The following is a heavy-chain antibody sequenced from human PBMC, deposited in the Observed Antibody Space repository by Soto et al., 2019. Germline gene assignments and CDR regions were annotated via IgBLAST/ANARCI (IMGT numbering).Heavy chain of an antibody. CDR2: INHSGST. J-gene: IGHJ4*02. Sequence: ETLSLTCAVYGGSFSGYYWSWIRQPPGKGLEWIGEINHSGSTNYNPSLKSRVTISVDTSKNQFSLKLSSVTAADTAVYYCARDRRERITIFGVVKKTPLVDYWGQGTLVTV. V-gene: IGHV4-34*01. CDR3: ARDRRERITIFGVVKKTPLVDY. D-gene: IGHD3-3*01. CDR1: GGSFSGYY.